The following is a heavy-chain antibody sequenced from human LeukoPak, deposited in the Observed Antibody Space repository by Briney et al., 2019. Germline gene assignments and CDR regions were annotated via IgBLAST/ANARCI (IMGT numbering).Heavy chain of an antibody. V-gene: IGHV3-74*01. Sequence: GGSLRLSCAASGFDFSTYSIDWVRQAPGKGLVWVSRINSDGSNTIYADLVKGRFTISRDNAKNTLDLQMNSLRAEDTAVYYCARGNANWFDPWGLGTLVTVSS. CDR1: GFDFSTYS. CDR3: ARGNANWFDP. CDR2: INSDGSNT. D-gene: IGHD1-1*01. J-gene: IGHJ5*02.